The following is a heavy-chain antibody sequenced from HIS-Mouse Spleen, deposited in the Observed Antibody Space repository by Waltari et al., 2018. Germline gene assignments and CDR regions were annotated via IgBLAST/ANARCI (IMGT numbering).Heavy chain of an antibody. CDR2: ISWNSGSI. CDR1: GFTFDDYA. J-gene: IGHJ3*02. V-gene: IGHV3-9*01. D-gene: IGHD7-27*01. CDR3: AKVENWGLDAFDI. Sequence: EVQLVESGGGLVQPGRSLRLSCAASGFTFDDYAMHWVRQAPGKGLEWVSGISWNSGSIGYADSVKGRFTTSRDNAKNSLYLQMNSLRAEDTALYYCAKVENWGLDAFDIWGQGTMVTVSS.